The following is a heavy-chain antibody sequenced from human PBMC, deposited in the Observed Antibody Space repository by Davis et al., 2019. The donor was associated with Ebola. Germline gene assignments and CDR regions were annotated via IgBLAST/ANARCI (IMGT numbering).Heavy chain of an antibody. V-gene: IGHV1-2*06. J-gene: IGHJ4*02. CDR2: INPNSGGT. CDR3: ATKSSGWYDLGFDY. D-gene: IGHD6-19*01. CDR1: GYTFTGYY. Sequence: ASVKVSCKASGYTFTGYYMHWVRQAPGQGLEWMGRINPNSGGTNYAQKFQGRVTMTRDTSISTAYMELSRLRSDDTAVYSCATKSSGWYDLGFDYWGQGTLVTVSS.